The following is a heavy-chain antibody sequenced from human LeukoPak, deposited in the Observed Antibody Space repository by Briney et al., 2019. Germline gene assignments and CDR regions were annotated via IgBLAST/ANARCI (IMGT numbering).Heavy chain of an antibody. CDR2: ISSNGGST. CDR3: ARDHGDYGYYWYFDL. CDR1: GFTFSSYA. V-gene: IGHV3-64*01. D-gene: IGHD4-17*01. J-gene: IGHJ2*01. Sequence: GGSLRLSCAASGFTFSSYAMHWVRQAPGKGLEYVSAISSNGGSTYYANSVKGRFTISRDNSKNTLYLQMGSLRAEDMAVYYCARDHGDYGYYWYFDLWGRGTLVTVSS.